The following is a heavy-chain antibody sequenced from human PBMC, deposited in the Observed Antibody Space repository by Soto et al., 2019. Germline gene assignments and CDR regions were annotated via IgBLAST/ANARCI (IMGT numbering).Heavy chain of an antibody. Sequence: QVQLVQSGAEEKKPGASVKVSCKASGYTFTSYAMHWVRQAPGQRLEWMGWINAGNGNTKYSQKFQGRVTITRDTSASTAYMELSSLRSEDTAVYYCARDRRDGYMSLFDYWGQGTLVTVSS. CDR3: ARDRRDGYMSLFDY. CDR1: GYTFTSYA. J-gene: IGHJ4*02. V-gene: IGHV1-3*05. D-gene: IGHD5-12*01. CDR2: INAGNGNT.